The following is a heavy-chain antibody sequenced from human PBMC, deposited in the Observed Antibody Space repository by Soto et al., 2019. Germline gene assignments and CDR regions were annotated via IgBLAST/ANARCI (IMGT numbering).Heavy chain of an antibody. CDR2: IYYSGST. Sequence: SETLSLTCTVSGGSISSGGYYWSWIRQHPGKGLEWIGYIYYSGSTYYNPSLKSRVTISVDTSKNQFSLKLSSVTAADTAVYYFARAERRDGYKVNAFDIWGQGTMVTVSS. CDR1: GGSISSGGYY. J-gene: IGHJ3*02. D-gene: IGHD5-12*01. V-gene: IGHV4-31*03. CDR3: ARAERRDGYKVNAFDI.